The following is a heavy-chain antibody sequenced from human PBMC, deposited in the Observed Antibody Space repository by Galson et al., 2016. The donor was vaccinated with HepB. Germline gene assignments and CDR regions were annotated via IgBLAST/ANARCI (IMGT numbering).Heavy chain of an antibody. J-gene: IGHJ4*02. CDR1: GFTFTTYW. D-gene: IGHD5-12*01. V-gene: IGHV3-7*03. CDR3: ARDHIRGFAFAH. Sequence: SLRLSCAASGFTFTTYWMYWVRQTPGKGLEFVASIKPDGSEKYYVDSVTGRFTISRDNTRNSVYLQMNSLRAEDAAVYYCARDHIRGFAFAHWGRGTLVTVSS. CDR2: IKPDGSEK.